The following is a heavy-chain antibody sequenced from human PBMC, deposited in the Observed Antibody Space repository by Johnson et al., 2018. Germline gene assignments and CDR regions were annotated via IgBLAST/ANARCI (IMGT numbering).Heavy chain of an antibody. CDR3: ATDPSVFQH. J-gene: IGHJ1*01. CDR2: ISWNSDDL. CDR1: GFTFNDYA. V-gene: IGHV3-9*01. Sequence: EVRLVEAGGGLVQPGRSLRLSCAASGFTFNDYAMHWVRQGQGKGLEWVAGISWNSDDLAYADSVKGRFTISRDNAKNSLYLQMNSLRAEDTAVYYCATDPSVFQHWGQGTLVTVSS.